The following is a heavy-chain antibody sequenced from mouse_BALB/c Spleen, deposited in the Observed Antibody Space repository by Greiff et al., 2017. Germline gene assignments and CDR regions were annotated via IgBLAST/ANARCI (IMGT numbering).Heavy chain of an antibody. J-gene: IGHJ2*01. V-gene: IGHV1-7*01. CDR3: ARAGKKNYFDY. D-gene: IGHD4-1*01. CDR1: GYTFTSYW. CDR2: INPSTGYT. Sequence: QVQLQQSGAELAKPGASVKMSCKASGYTFTSYWMHWVKQRPGQGLEWIGYINPSTGYTEYNQKFKDKATLTADKSSSTAYMQLSSLTSEDSAVYYCARAGKKNYFDYWGQGTTLTVSS.